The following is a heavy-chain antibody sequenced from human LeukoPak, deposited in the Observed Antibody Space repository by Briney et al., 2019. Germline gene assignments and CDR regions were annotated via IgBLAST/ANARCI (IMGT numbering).Heavy chain of an antibody. CDR2: ISYDGSNK. CDR1: GFTFSSYG. D-gene: IGHD3-22*01. CDR3: AKDRYDSSEGWTDY. Sequence: GGSLRLSCAASGFTFSSYGMHWVRQAPGKGLEWVAVISYDGSNKYYADSVKGRFTISRDNSKNTLYLQMNSLRAEDTAVYYCAKDRYDSSEGWTDYWGQGTLVTVSS. V-gene: IGHV3-30*18. J-gene: IGHJ4*02.